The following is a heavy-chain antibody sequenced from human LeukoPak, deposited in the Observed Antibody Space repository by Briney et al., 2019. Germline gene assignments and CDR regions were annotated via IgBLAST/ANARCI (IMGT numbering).Heavy chain of an antibody. CDR2: FETSGST. J-gene: IGHJ5*02. CDR3: ARIVPISITTYGTNWFDP. CDR1: GGSISSYY. D-gene: IGHD3-3*01. Sequence: SETLSLTCTVSGGSISSYYWTWIRQPAGKXLEWIGRFETSGSTKYNPSLRSRVSMSVETSKNQFSLKLRSVTAADTAVYYCARIVPISITTYGTNWFDPWGQGTLVTVSS. V-gene: IGHV4-4*07.